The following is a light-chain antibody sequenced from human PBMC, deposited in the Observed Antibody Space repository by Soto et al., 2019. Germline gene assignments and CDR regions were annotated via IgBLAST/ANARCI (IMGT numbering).Light chain of an antibody. J-gene: IGLJ1*01. Sequence: QSVLTQPASVSGSPGQSITIFCAGTRSDNGASNSVSWYQHLPGRSPTLIIYEATNRPSGVSERFSGSKAGDTASLTISGLQADDEAEYFCISYKTDDTFVFGSGTKVTVL. CDR1: RSDNGASNS. CDR3: ISYKTDDTFV. V-gene: IGLV2-14*01. CDR2: EAT.